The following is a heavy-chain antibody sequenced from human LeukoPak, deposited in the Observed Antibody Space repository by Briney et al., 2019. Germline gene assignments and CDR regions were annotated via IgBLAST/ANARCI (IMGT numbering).Heavy chain of an antibody. J-gene: IGHJ3*02. CDR2: FYVSGNS. CDR1: GGSLSSYY. D-gene: IGHD3-22*01. Sequence: SETLSLTCTVSGGSLSSYYWSWIRQPAGKGLEWIGRFYVSGNSNYNPSLQSRVNMSVDTSKNQFSLKLSSLTAADTAVYYCARDRSGSSAYYSAVDIWGRGTMVTVSS. CDR3: ARDRSGSSAYYSAVDI. V-gene: IGHV4-4*07.